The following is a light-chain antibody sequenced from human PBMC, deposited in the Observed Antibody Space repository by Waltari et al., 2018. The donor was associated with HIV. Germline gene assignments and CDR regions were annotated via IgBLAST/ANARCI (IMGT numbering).Light chain of an antibody. CDR2: DTY. V-gene: IGLV1-51*01. J-gene: IGLJ3*02. CDR3: AAWDSSLSVAV. Sequence: QSVLTQPPSVSAAPGQKVTIPCSGGSFNIGNNYVSWYQQVPGTAPKPLIYDTYCRPSGVPDRFSCFKAATSATLGNDGLQTGDEAGYYCAAWDSSLSVAVFGGGTQVTVL. CDR1: SFNIGNNY.